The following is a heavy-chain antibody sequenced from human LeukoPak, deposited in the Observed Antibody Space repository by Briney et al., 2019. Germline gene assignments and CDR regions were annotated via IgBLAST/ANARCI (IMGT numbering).Heavy chain of an antibody. CDR2: ISGSGGST. Sequence: PGGSLRLSCAASGFTFSSYSMNWVRQAPGKGLEWVSAISGSGGSTYYADSVKGRFTISRDNSKNTLYLQMNSLRAEDTAVYYCAKLEGGSSGWKGFDPWGQGTPVTVSS. V-gene: IGHV3-23*01. CDR3: AKLEGGSSGWKGFDP. J-gene: IGHJ5*02. CDR1: GFTFSSYS. D-gene: IGHD6-19*01.